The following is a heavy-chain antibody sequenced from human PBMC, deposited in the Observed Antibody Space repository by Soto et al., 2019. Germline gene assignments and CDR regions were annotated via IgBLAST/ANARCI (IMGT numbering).Heavy chain of an antibody. CDR1: GYTFTTYG. J-gene: IGHJ3*02. CDR3: AREDSGSYLANAFDI. CDR2: ISGYNGHT. V-gene: IGHV1-18*01. D-gene: IGHD1-26*01. Sequence: ASVKVSCKASGYTFTTYGISWVRQAPGQGLEWMGWISGYNGHTKYAQKFQGRVTMTTDTSTSTAYMELSSLRSEDTAVYYCAREDSGSYLANAFDIWGQGTMVTVSS.